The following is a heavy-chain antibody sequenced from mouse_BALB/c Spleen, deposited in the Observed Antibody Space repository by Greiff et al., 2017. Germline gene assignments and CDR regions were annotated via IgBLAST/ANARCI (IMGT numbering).Heavy chain of an antibody. Sequence: EVMLVESGGGLVKPGGSLKLSCAASGFTFSSYAMSWVRQTPEKRLEWVATISSGGSYTYYPDSVKGRFTISRDNAKNTLYLQMSSLRSEDTAMYYCARHDGYPYGGQGTTRTGSS. CDR3: ARHDGYPY. D-gene: IGHD2-3*01. V-gene: IGHV5-9-3*01. CDR2: ISSGGSYT. CDR1: GFTFSSYA. J-gene: IGHJ2*01.